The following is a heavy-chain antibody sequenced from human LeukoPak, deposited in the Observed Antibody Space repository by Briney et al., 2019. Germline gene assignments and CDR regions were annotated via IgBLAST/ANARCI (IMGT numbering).Heavy chain of an antibody. J-gene: IGHJ4*02. CDR3: VSYFDY. CDR2: INHSGST. Sequence: PSETLSLTCAVYGGSFSGYYWSWIRQPPGKGLEWVREINHSGSTNYNPSLKSRVSISVDTSKNQFSLKLSSVTAADTAVYYCVSYFDYWGQGTLVTVSS. V-gene: IGHV4-34*01. CDR1: GGSFSGYY.